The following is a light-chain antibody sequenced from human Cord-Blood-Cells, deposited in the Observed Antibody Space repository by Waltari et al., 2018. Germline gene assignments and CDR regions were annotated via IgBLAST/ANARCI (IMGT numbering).Light chain of an antibody. Sequence: QSALTQPASVSGSPGQSITISCTGTSSDVGSYNLVSWYQQHPGKAPELMIYAGSKRPSGFSNRFSGSKSGNTASLTISGLQAEDEADYYCCSYAGSSTWVFGGGTKLTVL. CDR1: SSDVGSYNL. J-gene: IGLJ3*02. CDR3: CSYAGSSTWV. CDR2: AGS. V-gene: IGLV2-23*01.